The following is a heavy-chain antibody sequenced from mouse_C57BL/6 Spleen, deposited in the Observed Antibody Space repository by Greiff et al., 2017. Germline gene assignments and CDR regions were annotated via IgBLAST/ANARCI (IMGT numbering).Heavy chain of an antibody. D-gene: IGHD1-1*01. J-gene: IGHJ1*03. CDR3: AIGYYYGSSYWYFDV. V-gene: IGHV1-52*01. Sequence: VQLQQPGAELVRPGSSVKLSCKASGYTFTSYWMHWVKQRPIQGLEWIGNIDPSDSETHYNQKFKDKATLTVDKSSSTAYMQLSSLTSEDSAVYYCAIGYYYGSSYWYFDVWGTGTTVTVSS. CDR1: GYTFTSYW. CDR2: IDPSDSET.